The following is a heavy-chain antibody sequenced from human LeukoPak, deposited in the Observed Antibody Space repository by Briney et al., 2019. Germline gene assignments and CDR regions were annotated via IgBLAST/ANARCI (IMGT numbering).Heavy chain of an antibody. D-gene: IGHD6-19*01. CDR3: ARDRSSGWHTFDY. CDR1: GFTFSSYA. CDR2: IWYDGSTK. J-gene: IGHJ4*02. V-gene: IGHV3-33*08. Sequence: PGRSLRLSCAASGFTFSSYAMHWVRQAPGKGLEWVALIWYDGSTKYYADSVKGRFTISRDDSKNTLYLEMNSLRAEDTAVYYCARDRSSGWHTFDYWGQGTLVTVSS.